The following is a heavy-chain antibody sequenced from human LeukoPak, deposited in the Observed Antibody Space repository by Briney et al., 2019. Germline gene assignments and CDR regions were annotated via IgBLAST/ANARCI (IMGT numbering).Heavy chain of an antibody. CDR2: ISAYNGNT. V-gene: IGHV1-18*01. CDR1: GYILTTYG. J-gene: IGHJ5*02. CDR3: ARDRCSSTSCYNWFDP. Sequence: ASVKVSCSASGYILTTYGISWVRQAPGQGLEWMGWISAYNGNTNYAQKLQGRVTMTTDTSTSTAYIELRSLRSDDTAVYYCARDRCSSTSCYNWFDPWGQGTLVTVSS. D-gene: IGHD2-2*01.